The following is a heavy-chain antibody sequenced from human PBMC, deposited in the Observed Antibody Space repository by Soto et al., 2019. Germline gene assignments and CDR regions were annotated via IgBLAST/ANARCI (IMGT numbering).Heavy chain of an antibody. CDR1: GGSISSSNL. Sequence: PSQTLSLTCAVSGGSISSSNLWSWVRQPQGKWLEWIGESYHSGGTNYNPSLSMGGPIALDKSKNQFSLKLSSVTAADTAVYYCARDLSVVNYYGSGSPIRPYYYYGMDVWGQGTTVT. D-gene: IGHD3-10*01. CDR2: SYHSGGT. V-gene: IGHV4-4*02. J-gene: IGHJ6*01. CDR3: ARDLSVVNYYGSGSPIRPYYYYGMDV.